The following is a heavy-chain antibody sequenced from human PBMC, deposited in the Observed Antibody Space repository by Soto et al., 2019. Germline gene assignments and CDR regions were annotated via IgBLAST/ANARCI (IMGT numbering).Heavy chain of an antibody. J-gene: IGHJ4*02. CDR2: ISWNSGKI. CDR3: AKGSALEVAICPDY. Sequence: EVQLVESGGGLVQPGRSLRLSCAASGFRFDGYAMHWVRQRPGKGLEWVSGISWNSGKIVYADSVKGRFTISRDNAKNSLFLQMSSLRTDDTALYYCAKGSALEVAICPDYWGQGTLVTVSS. CDR1: GFRFDGYA. D-gene: IGHD6-19*01. V-gene: IGHV3-9*01.